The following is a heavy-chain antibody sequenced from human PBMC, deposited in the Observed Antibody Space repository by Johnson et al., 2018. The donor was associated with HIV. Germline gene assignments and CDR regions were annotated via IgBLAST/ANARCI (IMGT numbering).Heavy chain of an antibody. CDR2: ISWNSGSV. CDR3: ARDGPRGSYGAFDI. V-gene: IGHV3-9*01. J-gene: IGHJ3*02. CDR1: EFTLEDYA. D-gene: IGHD1-26*01. Sequence: QLVESGGGLIQPGGSLRLSCAASEFTLEDYAMHWVRQTPGKGLEWVSGISWNSGSVDYADSVKGRFTISRDNAKNSLYLQMNSLRAEDTALYYCARDGPRGSYGAFDIWGQGTMVTVSS.